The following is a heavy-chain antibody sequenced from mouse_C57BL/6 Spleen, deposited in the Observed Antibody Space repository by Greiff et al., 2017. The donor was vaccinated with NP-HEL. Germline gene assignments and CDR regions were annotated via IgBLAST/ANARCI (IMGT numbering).Heavy chain of an antibody. Sequence: QVQLQQPGAELVKPGASVKMSCKASGYTFTSYWITWVKQRPGQGLEWIGDIYPGSGSTNYNEKFKSKATLTVDTSSSTAYKQLSSLTSEEAAVYDCASVGDSWGYNEYGGKGTTRTVSA. CDR1: GYTFTSYW. D-gene: IGHD3-2*01. J-gene: IGHJ2*01. CDR3: ASVGDSWGYNEY. V-gene: IGHV1-55*01. CDR2: IYPGSGST.